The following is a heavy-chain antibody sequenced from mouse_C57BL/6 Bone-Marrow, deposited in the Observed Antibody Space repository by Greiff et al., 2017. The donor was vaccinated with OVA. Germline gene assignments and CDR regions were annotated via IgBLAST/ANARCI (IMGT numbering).Heavy chain of an antibody. J-gene: IGHJ4*01. CDR1: GYTFTSYW. D-gene: IGHD2-2*01. Sequence: QVQLQQPVAELVRPGSSVKLSCKASGYTFTSYWMHWVKQRPIQGLEWIGNIDPSDSETHYNQKFKDKATLTVDKSSSTAYMQLSSLTSEDSAVYYCARESTMVTTRDYYAMDYWGQGTSVTVSS. V-gene: IGHV1-52*01. CDR2: IDPSDSET. CDR3: ARESTMVTTRDYYAMDY.